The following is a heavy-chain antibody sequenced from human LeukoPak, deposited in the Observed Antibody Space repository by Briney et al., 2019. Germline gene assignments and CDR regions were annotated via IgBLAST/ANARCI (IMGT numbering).Heavy chain of an antibody. CDR2: MNSNRGKT. Sequence: ASVKVSRNSSGYSFTTHDINWVRHSTAQGLEWMWWMNSNRGKTGYAQKFQDNVTMTRDTYKSTVYKELSSLGSDDTAVYYCARESGLTDHWLDSWGQGTLVSVSS. J-gene: IGHJ5*01. D-gene: IGHD5-12*01. V-gene: IGHV1-8*01. CDR1: GYSFTTHD. CDR3: ARESGLTDHWLDS.